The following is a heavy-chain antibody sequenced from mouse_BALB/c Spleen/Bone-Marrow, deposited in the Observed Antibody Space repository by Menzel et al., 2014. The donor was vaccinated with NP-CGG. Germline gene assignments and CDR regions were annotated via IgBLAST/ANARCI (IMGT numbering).Heavy chain of an antibody. V-gene: IGHV2-2*02. Sequence: VQLQQSGPGLVQPSQSLSITCTGSGFSLTSYGVHWVRQSPGKGLEWLGVIWSGGSTDYNVAFISRLSISKDNSKSQVFFKMNSLQANDTAIYYCARSRYAPLYYFDYWGQGTTLTVPS. J-gene: IGHJ2*01. CDR1: GFSLTSYG. D-gene: IGHD2-14*01. CDR2: IWSGGST. CDR3: ARSRYAPLYYFDY.